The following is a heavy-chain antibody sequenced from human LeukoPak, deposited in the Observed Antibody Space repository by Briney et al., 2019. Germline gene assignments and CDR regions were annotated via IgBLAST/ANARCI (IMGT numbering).Heavy chain of an antibody. Sequence: SETLSLTCAVYGGSFSGYYWSWIRQPPGKGLEWIGEINHSGSTNYNPSLKSRVTISVDTSKNQFSLQLNSVTPEDTAVYYCARTGVSNWFDPWGQGTLVTVSS. D-gene: IGHD5/OR15-5a*01. CDR3: ARTGVSNWFDP. CDR1: GGSFSGYY. CDR2: INHSGST. J-gene: IGHJ5*02. V-gene: IGHV4-34*01.